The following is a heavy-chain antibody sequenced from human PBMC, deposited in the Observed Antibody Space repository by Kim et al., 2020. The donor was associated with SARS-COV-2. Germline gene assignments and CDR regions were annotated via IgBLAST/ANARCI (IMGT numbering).Heavy chain of an antibody. CDR1: GGSISSNNYY. CDR3: ARELGYSSSWSSWYPPNPEGFDY. Sequence: SETLSLTCTVSGGSISSNNYYWGWIRQPPGKGLEWVGSIYYSGNTYYNPSLKSRVTISVDTSKNQFSLKLSSVTAADTAVYSCARELGYSSSWSSWYPPNPEGFDYWGQGTLVTVSS. J-gene: IGHJ4*02. D-gene: IGHD6-13*01. V-gene: IGHV4-39*02. CDR2: IYYSGNT.